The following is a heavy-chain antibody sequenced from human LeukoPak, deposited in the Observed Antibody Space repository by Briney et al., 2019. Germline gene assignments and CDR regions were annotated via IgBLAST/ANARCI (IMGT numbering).Heavy chain of an antibody. V-gene: IGHV1-18*04. J-gene: IGHJ5*02. CDR1: GFSFTSFG. Sequence: ASVKVSCKASGFSFTSFGVTWVRQAPGQALEWMGWISTYTGVTHYAEKFEDRVTMSIDTSTTTAYMELRSLRYDDTAVYYCARDSDYSGNGNGDWFDPWGQGTVVTVSS. CDR2: ISTYTGVT. CDR3: ARDSDYSGNGNGDWFDP. D-gene: IGHD4-11*01.